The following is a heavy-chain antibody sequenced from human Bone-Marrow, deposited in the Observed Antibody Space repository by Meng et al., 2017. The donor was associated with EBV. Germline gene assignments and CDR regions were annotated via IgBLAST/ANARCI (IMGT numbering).Heavy chain of an antibody. Sequence: EVPLVGSGGVGVQPVGSLRLSCAASGLTFDDYAMHWVRQAPGKGLEWVSLISWDGGSTYYADSVKGRFTISRDNSKNSLYLQMNSLRAEDTALYYCAKSRYSSGWEYFQHWGQGTLVTVSS. CDR1: GLTFDDYA. D-gene: IGHD6-19*01. CDR2: ISWDGGST. CDR3: AKSRYSSGWEYFQH. J-gene: IGHJ1*01. V-gene: IGHV3-43D*03.